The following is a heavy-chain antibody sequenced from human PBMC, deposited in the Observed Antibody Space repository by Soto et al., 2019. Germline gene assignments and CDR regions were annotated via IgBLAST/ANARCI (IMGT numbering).Heavy chain of an antibody. CDR1: GYTFTSYG. V-gene: IGHV1-18*01. Sequence: GASVKVSCKASGYTFTSYGISWVRQAPGQGLEWMGWISAYNGNTNYAQKLQGRVTMTTDTSTSTAYMELRSLRSDDTAVYYCARKGGSYYDSSGYYGFDYWGQGTLVTVSS. CDR2: ISAYNGNT. D-gene: IGHD3-22*01. J-gene: IGHJ4*02. CDR3: ARKGGSYYDSSGYYGFDY.